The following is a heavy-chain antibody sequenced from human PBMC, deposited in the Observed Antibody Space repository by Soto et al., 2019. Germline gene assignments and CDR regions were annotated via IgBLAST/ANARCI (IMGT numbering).Heavy chain of an antibody. J-gene: IGHJ6*02. CDR2: IIPILGTA. CDR1: GGTFSSYA. D-gene: IGHD2-15*01. CDR3: ARVPGIVVVVAATYGMDV. Sequence: SVKVSCKXSGGTFSSYAISWVRQAPGQGLEWMGGIIPILGTANYAQKFQGRVTITADESTSTAYMELSSLRSEDTAVYYCARVPGIVVVVAATYGMDVWGQGTTVTVSS. V-gene: IGHV1-69*13.